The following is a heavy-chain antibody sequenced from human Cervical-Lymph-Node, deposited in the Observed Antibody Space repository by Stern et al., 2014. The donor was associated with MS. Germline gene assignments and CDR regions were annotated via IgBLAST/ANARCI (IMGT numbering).Heavy chain of an antibody. Sequence: VQLVESGAEVKKPGASVKVSCKASGYTFTNYDVSWARQATGQGLEWMGWMNPNSGNTASAQRFQGRVTMTRNTSISTAYMEVSSLTSEDTAVYYCARGLNWGHYYDSAYTFDIWGQGTMVTVSS. CDR3: ARGLNWGHYYDSAYTFDI. CDR1: GYTFTNYD. V-gene: IGHV1-8*01. D-gene: IGHD3-22*01. J-gene: IGHJ3*02. CDR2: MNPNSGNT.